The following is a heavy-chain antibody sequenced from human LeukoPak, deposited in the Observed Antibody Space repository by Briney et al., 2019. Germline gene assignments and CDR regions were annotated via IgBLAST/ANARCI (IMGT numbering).Heavy chain of an antibody. CDR2: IKQDGSEK. J-gene: IGHJ6*02. CDR1: GFTFSSYG. Sequence: PGGSLRLSCAASGFTFSSYGMSWVRQAPGKGLEWVANIKQDGSEKYYVDSVKGRFTISRDNAKNSLYLQMTSLRAEDTAVYYCARDAVPEYSSSWYVYYGMDVWGQGTTVTVSS. CDR3: ARDAVPEYSSSWYVYYGMDV. D-gene: IGHD6-13*01. V-gene: IGHV3-7*01.